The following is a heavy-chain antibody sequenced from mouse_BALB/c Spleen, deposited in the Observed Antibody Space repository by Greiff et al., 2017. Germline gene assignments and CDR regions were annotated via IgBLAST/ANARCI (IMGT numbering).Heavy chain of an antibody. CDR2: INPYNGAT. Sequence: EVQLQESGPELVKPGASVKISCKASGYSFTGYYMHWVKQSHVKSLEWIGRINPYNGATSYNQNFKDKASLTVDKSSSTAYMELHSLTSEDSAVYYCARYYGYDSWFAYWGQGTLVTVSA. V-gene: IGHV1-31*01. J-gene: IGHJ3*01. CDR1: GYSFTGYY. CDR3: ARYYGYDSWFAY. D-gene: IGHD2-2*01.